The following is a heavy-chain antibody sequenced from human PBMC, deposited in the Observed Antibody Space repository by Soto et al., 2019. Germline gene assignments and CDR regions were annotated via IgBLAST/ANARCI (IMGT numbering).Heavy chain of an antibody. D-gene: IGHD1-1*01. J-gene: IGHJ4*02. CDR2: INHSGST. CDR1: GGSFSGYY. Sequence: QVQLQQWGAGLLKPSETLALTCAVYGGSFSGYYWSWIRQPPGKGLEWIGKINHSGSTNYNPSLKRRITISVNTSKDQFSLKLSSVAAADTAVEYCASTWLGLLESDYWGQGTMVTFSS. V-gene: IGHV4-34*01. CDR3: ASTWLGLLESDY.